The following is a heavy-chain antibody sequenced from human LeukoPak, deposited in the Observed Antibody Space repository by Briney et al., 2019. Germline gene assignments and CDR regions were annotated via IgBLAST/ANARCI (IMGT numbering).Heavy chain of an antibody. CDR3: ARDRHGDYSLDY. V-gene: IGHV3-23*01. D-gene: IGHD4-17*01. CDR1: GLVFSSYA. Sequence: GGSLRLSCAASGLVFSSYAMNWVRQAPGKGLEWVSSISGSGGVTQYGDSVKGRFTISRDNSNNTMYLQMNSLRVEDTAIYYCARDRHGDYSLDYWGQGILVTVSS. CDR2: ISGSGGVT. J-gene: IGHJ4*02.